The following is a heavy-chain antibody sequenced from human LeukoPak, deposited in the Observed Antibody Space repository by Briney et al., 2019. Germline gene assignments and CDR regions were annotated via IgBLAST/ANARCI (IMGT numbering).Heavy chain of an antibody. V-gene: IGHV3-23*01. CDR2: ISVRGGTT. CDR1: GFAFSTYA. CDR3: ATNPSSGWYFDY. J-gene: IGHJ4*02. Sequence: PGGSLRLSCGASGFAFSTYAMSWVRQTPGVRQAPGKGLEWISAISVRGGTTYYADSVKGRFTISRDNAKNTLYLQMNSLRAEDTAVYYCATNPSSGWYFDYWGQGTLVTVSS. D-gene: IGHD6-19*01.